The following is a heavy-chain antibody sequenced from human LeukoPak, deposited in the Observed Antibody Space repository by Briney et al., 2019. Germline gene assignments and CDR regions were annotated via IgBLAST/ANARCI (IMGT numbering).Heavy chain of an antibody. CDR3: AGLVGRYSSGLYYYYFDY. V-gene: IGHV4-4*02. Sequence: ASGTLSLTCTVSGDSINSLDLWSWVRQPPGKGLEWIGEMYPSGTTHSNPSVKSRVTISIDKSKNQFFLNLSSVTAADTAVYYCAGLVGRYSSGLYYYYFDYWGQGTLVTVSS. J-gene: IGHJ4*02. CDR1: GDSINSLDL. CDR2: MYPSGTT. D-gene: IGHD3-22*01.